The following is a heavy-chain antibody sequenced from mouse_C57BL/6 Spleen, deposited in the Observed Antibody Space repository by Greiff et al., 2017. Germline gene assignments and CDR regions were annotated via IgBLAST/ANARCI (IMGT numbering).Heavy chain of an antibody. V-gene: IGHV1-53*01. CDR2: INPSNGGT. CDR3: ARSTGSSGYFDV. CDR1: GYTFTSYW. Sequence: QVQLKQPGTELVKPGASVKLSCKASGYTFTSYWMHWVKQRPGQGLEWIGNINPSNGGTNYNEKFKSKATLTVDKSSSTAYMQLSSLTSEDSAVYYCARSTGSSGYFDVWGTGTTVTVSS. D-gene: IGHD1-1*01. J-gene: IGHJ1*03.